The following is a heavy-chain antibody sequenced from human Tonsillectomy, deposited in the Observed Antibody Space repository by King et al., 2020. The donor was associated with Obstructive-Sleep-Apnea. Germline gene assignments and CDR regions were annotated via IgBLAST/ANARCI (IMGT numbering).Heavy chain of an antibody. V-gene: IGHV4-30-4*07. D-gene: IGHD1-1*01. CDR2: IYYSGST. CDR1: GGSISSGGYS. J-gene: IGHJ4*02. CDR3: ARSPRGLEPRYFDY. Sequence: QLQLQESGPGLVKPSQTLSLTCAVSGGSISSGGYSWSWIRQPPGKGLEWIGYIYYSGSTYYTPSLKSRVTISVDTSKTQFSLKLSSVTAADTAVYYCARSPRGLEPRYFDYWGQGTLVTVSS.